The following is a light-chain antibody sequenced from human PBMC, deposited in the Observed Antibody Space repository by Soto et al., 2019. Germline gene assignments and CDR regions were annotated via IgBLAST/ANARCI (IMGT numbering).Light chain of an antibody. CDR1: QTISSW. CDR3: QQTYSSPPGA. CDR2: KAS. Sequence: DIQRTQSPSTLSVSVGDRVTITCRASQTISSWLAWYQQKPGKAPKLLIYKASTLKSGVPSRFSGSGSGTDFTLSIGRLQPEDFATYYCQQTYSSPPGAFGQGTKVDIK. J-gene: IGKJ1*01. V-gene: IGKV1-5*03.